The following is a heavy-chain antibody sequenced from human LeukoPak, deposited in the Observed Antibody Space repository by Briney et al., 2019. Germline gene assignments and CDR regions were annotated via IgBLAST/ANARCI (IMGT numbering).Heavy chain of an antibody. CDR2: IYYSGRT. J-gene: IGHJ6*03. Sequence: SEILSLTCTVSGGSISGHYWSWVRQPPGEGLEWIGYIYYSGRTNYNPSLESRVTFSVDTSKNQFSLMLGSVTAADTAVYYCARYFALASSSYYYYMDVWGKGITVTVSS. V-gene: IGHV4-59*11. CDR3: ARYFALASSSYYYYMDV. CDR1: GGSISGHY. D-gene: IGHD3-9*01.